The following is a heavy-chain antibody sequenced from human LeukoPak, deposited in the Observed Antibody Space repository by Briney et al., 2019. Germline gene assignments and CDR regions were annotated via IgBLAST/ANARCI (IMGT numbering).Heavy chain of an antibody. V-gene: IGHV3-15*01. J-gene: IGHJ4*02. CDR3: TTDLFRRKLEPLDY. CDR1: EFTLSNAW. Sequence: GGSLRLSCAASEFTLSNAWMSWVRQAPGKGLEWVGRIKSKTDGGTTDYAAPVKGRFTISRDDSKNTLYLQMSSLKTEDTAVYYCTTDLFRRKLEPLDYWGQGTLVTVSS. D-gene: IGHD1-1*01. CDR2: IKSKTDGGTT.